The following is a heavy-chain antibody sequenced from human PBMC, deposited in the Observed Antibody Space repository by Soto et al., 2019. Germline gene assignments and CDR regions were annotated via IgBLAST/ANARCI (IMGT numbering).Heavy chain of an antibody. J-gene: IGHJ6*02. CDR3: TRETDLRFCTGYSCPGIDV. Sequence: GGSLRLSCAASGFAISEYWMSWVRQAPGEGLEWVANIGQDGYEKHYRDSVRGRFTISRDNARNSLYLYVNSLRADDSAVYYCTRETDLRFCTGYSCPGIDVWGPGTTVTVSS. CDR1: GFAISEYW. V-gene: IGHV3-7*03. D-gene: IGHD2-8*02. CDR2: IGQDGYEK.